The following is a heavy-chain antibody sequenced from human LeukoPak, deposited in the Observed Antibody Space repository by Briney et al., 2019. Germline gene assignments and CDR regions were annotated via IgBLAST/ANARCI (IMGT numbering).Heavy chain of an antibody. Sequence: SETLSLTCTVSGASISSYYWSWIRQPPGKGLEWIGYMYYTGSTSYNPSLKSRVTISVDTSKSQFSLKLSSVTAADTAVYYCASSTVVTSYYYYGMDVWGQGTTVTVSS. V-gene: IGHV4-59*01. CDR3: ASSTVVTSYYYYGMDV. CDR1: GASISSYY. D-gene: IGHD4-23*01. J-gene: IGHJ6*02. CDR2: MYYTGST.